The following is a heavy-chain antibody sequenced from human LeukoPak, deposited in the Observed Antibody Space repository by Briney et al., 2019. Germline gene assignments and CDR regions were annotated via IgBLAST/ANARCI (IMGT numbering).Heavy chain of an antibody. CDR2: INWNGGST. CDR3: AKDVSARDYYYYMDV. V-gene: IGHV3-20*04. D-gene: IGHD5/OR15-5a*01. J-gene: IGHJ6*03. CDR1: GFTFDDYG. Sequence: GGSLRLSCAASGFTFDDYGMSWVRQAPGKGLEWVSGINWNGGSTGYADSVKGRFTISRDNAKNSLYLQMNSLRAEDTAVYYCAKDVSARDYYYYMDVWGKGTTVTVSS.